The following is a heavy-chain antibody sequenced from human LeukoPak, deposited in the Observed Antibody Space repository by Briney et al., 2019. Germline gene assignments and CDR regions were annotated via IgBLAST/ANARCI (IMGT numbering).Heavy chain of an antibody. Sequence: GGSLRLSCAASEFTVSSNYMSWVRQAPGKGLEWVSVIDNSDNTYYADSVKGRFTISRDNAKNSLYLQMNSLRAEDTAVYYCARDQVVDCSGGSCYRNDWGQGTLVTVSS. J-gene: IGHJ4*02. CDR1: EFTVSSNY. V-gene: IGHV3-53*01. CDR2: IDNSDNT. CDR3: ARDQVVDCSGGSCYRND. D-gene: IGHD2-15*01.